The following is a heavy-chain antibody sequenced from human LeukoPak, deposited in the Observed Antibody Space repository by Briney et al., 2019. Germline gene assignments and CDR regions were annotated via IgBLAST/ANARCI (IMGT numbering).Heavy chain of an antibody. CDR1: GFTVSSNY. D-gene: IGHD4-17*01. CDR3: ARLTTTVTTPFDY. J-gene: IGHJ4*02. Sequence: HPGGSLGLSCAASGFTVSSNYMSWVRQAPGKGLEWVSVIYSGGTTYYADSVKGRFTISRDNAKNSLYLQMNSLRAEDTAVYYCARLTTTVTTPFDYWGQRTLVTVSS. V-gene: IGHV3-53*01. CDR2: IYSGGTT.